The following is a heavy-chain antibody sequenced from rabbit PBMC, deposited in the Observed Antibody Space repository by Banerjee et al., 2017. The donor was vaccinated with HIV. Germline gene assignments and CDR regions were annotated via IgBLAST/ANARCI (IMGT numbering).Heavy chain of an antibody. Sequence: QEQLEESGGGLVQPEGSLALTCKASGFTISSYYYMCWVRQAPGKGLEWIASIYTGDGRTDYASWAKGRFTISKTSSTTVTLQMTSLTAADTATYFCEREDSAGYGDVKLWGPGTLVTVS. CDR3: EREDSAGYGDVKL. J-gene: IGHJ6*01. CDR2: IYTGDGRT. V-gene: IGHV1S45*01. D-gene: IGHD6-1*01. CDR1: GFTISSYYY.